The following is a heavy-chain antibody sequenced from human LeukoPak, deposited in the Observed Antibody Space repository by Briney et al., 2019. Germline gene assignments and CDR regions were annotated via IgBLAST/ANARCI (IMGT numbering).Heavy chain of an antibody. CDR2: IDPSDSYT. V-gene: IGHV5-10-1*01. Sequence: SGESLKISCKGSGYSFTSYWISWVRQMPGKVLEWMGRIDPSDSYTNYSPSFQGHVTISADKSISTAYLQWSSLKASDTAMYYCARLPLRLTGYYRFPLDYWGQGTLVTVSS. CDR3: ARLPLRLTGYYRFPLDY. D-gene: IGHD3-9*01. J-gene: IGHJ4*02. CDR1: GYSFTSYW.